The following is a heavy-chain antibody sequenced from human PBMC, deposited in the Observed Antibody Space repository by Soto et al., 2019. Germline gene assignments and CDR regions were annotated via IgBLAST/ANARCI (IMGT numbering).Heavy chain of an antibody. D-gene: IGHD3-22*01. J-gene: IGHJ4*02. V-gene: IGHV5-51*01. CDR1: GYSFNNNW. Sequence: PGESLKISCKGSGYSFNNNWIGWVRQMPGKGLEWMGIIHPGDSDSSYSPSFQGQVTMSVDKSIDTAYLQWSSLKASDTAMYYCARRDNSGFPDYWGQGTLVTVSS. CDR3: ARRDNSGFPDY. CDR2: IHPGDSDS.